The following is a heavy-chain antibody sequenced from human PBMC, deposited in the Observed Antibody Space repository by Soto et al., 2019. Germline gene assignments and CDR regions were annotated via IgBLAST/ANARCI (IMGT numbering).Heavy chain of an antibody. V-gene: IGHV4-30-4*01. CDR1: GGSISSGDYY. CDR2: IYYSGST. J-gene: IGHJ4*02. Sequence: QVQLQESGPGLVKPSQTLSLTCTVSGGSISSGDYYWSWIRQPPGKGLEWIGYIYYSGSTYYNPSLQSRVTISVDTSKNQSSLKLSSVTAADTAVYYCARVYSYRSYARVHFDYWGQGTLVTVSS. CDR3: ARVYSYRSYARVHFDY. D-gene: IGHD2-2*01.